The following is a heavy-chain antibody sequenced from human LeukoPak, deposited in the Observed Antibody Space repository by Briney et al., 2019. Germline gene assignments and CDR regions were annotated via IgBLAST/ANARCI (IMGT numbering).Heavy chain of an antibody. Sequence: GESPKISCKGSGYIFTNYWISWVRQMPGKGPEWMGRIDPSDSYASYSPSFQGHVTISADRPISTVYLQWSSLKASDTAIYYCARQVDCSTTSCYPPEFDFWGQGTLVSVSS. CDR1: GYIFTNYW. J-gene: IGHJ4*02. D-gene: IGHD2-2*01. CDR3: ARQVDCSTTSCYPPEFDF. V-gene: IGHV5-10-1*01. CDR2: IDPSDSYA.